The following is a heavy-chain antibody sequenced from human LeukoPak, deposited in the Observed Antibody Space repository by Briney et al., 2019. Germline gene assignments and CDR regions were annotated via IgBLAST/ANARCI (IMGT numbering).Heavy chain of an antibody. D-gene: IGHD3-10*02. CDR2: IYTGGSI. J-gene: IGHJ4*02. CDR3: ARGVSIVRGIHFDY. CDR1: GVSISSGAYY. Sequence: SETLSLTCTVSGVSISSGAYYWSWIRQPAGKTLEWIGHIYTGGSIDYNTSLKSRVTISLETSKNQFSLTLTSVTAADTATYYCARGVSIVRGIHFDYWGLGSLVTVSS. V-gene: IGHV4-61*09.